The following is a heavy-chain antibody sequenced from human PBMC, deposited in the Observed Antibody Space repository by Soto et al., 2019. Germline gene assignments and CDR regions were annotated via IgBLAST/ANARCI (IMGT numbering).Heavy chain of an antibody. CDR1: GYTFTSYD. Sequence: QVQLVQSGAEVKKPGASVKVSCKASGYTFTSYDINWVRQATGQGLEWMGWMNPNSGDTGYAQKFQGRLTMTRDTSITTAYMELSSLTSEDTAVYYCAKDNGVAAIGDWGQGTLVTVSS. CDR2: MNPNSGDT. CDR3: AKDNGVAAIGD. D-gene: IGHD5-12*01. V-gene: IGHV1-8*01. J-gene: IGHJ4*02.